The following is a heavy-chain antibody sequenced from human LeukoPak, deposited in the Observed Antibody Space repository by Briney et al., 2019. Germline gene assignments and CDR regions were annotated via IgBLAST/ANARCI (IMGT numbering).Heavy chain of an antibody. V-gene: IGHV4-39*01. CDR3: ARHYYDSSGYYSPPDY. D-gene: IGHD3-22*01. CDR1: GGSISSSSYY. J-gene: IGHJ4*02. Sequence: SETLSLTCTVSGGSISSSSYYWGWIRQPPGKGLEWIGSIYYSGSTYYNPSLKSRVTISVDTSKNQFSLKLSSVTAADTAVYYCARHYYDSSGYYSPPDYWGQGTLVTVSS. CDR2: IYYSGST.